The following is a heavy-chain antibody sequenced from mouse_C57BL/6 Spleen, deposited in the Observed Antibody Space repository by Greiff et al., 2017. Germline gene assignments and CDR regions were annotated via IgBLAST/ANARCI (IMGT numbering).Heavy chain of an antibody. J-gene: IGHJ4*01. CDR2: ISDGGSYT. D-gene: IGHD1-1*01. CDR3: ARATTVVDAMDY. Sequence: EVQLVESGGGLVKPGGSLKLSCAASGFTFSSYAMSWVRQTPEKRLEWVATISDGGSYTYYPDNVKGRFTISRDNAKNNLYLQMSHLKSEDTAMYCCARATTVVDAMDYWGQGTSVTVSS. CDR1: GFTFSSYA. V-gene: IGHV5-4*01.